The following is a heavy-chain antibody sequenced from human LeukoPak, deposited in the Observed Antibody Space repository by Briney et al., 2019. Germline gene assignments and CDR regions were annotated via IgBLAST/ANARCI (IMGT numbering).Heavy chain of an antibody. CDR2: IIPIFGTA. D-gene: IGHD3-10*01. CDR1: GGTFSSYA. CDR3: ARDPSMIRGENTPYFDY. J-gene: IGHJ4*02. Sequence: GASVKVSCKASGGTFSSYAISWVRQAPGQGLEWTGGIIPIFGTADYAQKFQGRVTITADESTSTAYMELNGLRSEDTAVYYCARDPSMIRGENTPYFDYWGQGTLVTVSS. V-gene: IGHV1-69*13.